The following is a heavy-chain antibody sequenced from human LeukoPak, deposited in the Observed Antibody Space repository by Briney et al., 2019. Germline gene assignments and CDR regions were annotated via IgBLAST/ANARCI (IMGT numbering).Heavy chain of an antibody. D-gene: IGHD6-19*01. CDR1: GYTFTIYG. J-gene: IGHJ4*02. CDR2: ISAYNGNT. V-gene: IGHV1-18*04. CDR3: ARETMAPPYSSGWYAWGY. Sequence: ASVKVSCKASGYTFTIYGISWVRQAPGQGLEWMGWISAYNGNTNYAQKPQGRVTMTTDTSTSTAYMELRSLRSDDTAVYYCARETMAPPYSSGWYAWGYWGQGTLVTVSS.